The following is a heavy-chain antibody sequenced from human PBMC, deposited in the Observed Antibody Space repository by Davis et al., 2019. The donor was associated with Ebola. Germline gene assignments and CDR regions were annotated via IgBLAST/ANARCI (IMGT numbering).Heavy chain of an antibody. CDR2: INHSGST. CDR3: ARGSSGYRSGMDV. V-gene: IGHV4-34*01. D-gene: IGHD5-12*01. J-gene: IGHJ6*02. CDR1: GGSFSGYY. Sequence: PSETLSLTCAVYGGSFSGYYWSWIRQPPAKGLEWIGEINHSGSTNYNPSLKSRVTISVDTSKNQFSLKLSSVTAADTAVYYCARGSSGYRSGMDVWGQGTTVTVSS.